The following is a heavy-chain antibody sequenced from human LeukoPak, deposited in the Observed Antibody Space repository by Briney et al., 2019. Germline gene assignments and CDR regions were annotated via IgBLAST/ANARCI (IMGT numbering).Heavy chain of an antibody. V-gene: IGHV4-34*01. CDR1: GGSFSGYY. D-gene: IGHD6-19*01. Sequence: SETLSLTCAVYGGSFSGYYWSWIRQPPGKGLEWIGEINHSGSTNYNPSLKSRVTISVDTSKNQFSLKLSPVTAADTAVYYCASIPESSGWYLDAFDIWGQGTMVTVSS. CDR2: INHSGST. J-gene: IGHJ3*02. CDR3: ASIPESSGWYLDAFDI.